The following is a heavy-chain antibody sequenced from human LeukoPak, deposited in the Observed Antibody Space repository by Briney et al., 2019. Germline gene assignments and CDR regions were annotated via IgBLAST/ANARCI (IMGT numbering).Heavy chain of an antibody. Sequence: PSETLSLTCTVSGASVSSDGYYWSWIRQPPGKGLESIGYIFYGGSTNYNPSLKSRVTISVDTSNNQFSLKLSSVTAADTAVYFCARGKLYSYESTSFYGPFDCWGQGTLVTVSS. V-gene: IGHV4-61*08. CDR3: ARGKLYSYESTSFYGPFDC. D-gene: IGHD3-22*01. CDR2: IFYGGST. CDR1: GASVSSDGYY. J-gene: IGHJ4*02.